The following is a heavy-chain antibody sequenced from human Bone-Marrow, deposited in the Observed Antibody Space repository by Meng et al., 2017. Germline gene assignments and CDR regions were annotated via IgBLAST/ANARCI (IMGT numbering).Heavy chain of an antibody. V-gene: IGHV1-24*01. Sequence: GGSLRLSCKVSGYTLTELSMHWVRQAPGKGLEWMGGFDPEDGETIYAQKFQGRVTMTEDTSTDTAYMELSSLRSEDTAVYYCATILVVPHAFDIWGQGTMVTVSS. CDR2: FDPEDGET. D-gene: IGHD3-22*01. CDR3: ATILVVPHAFDI. J-gene: IGHJ3*02. CDR1: GYTLTELS.